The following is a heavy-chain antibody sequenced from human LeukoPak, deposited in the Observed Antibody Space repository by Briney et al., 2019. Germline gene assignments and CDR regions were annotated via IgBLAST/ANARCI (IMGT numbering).Heavy chain of an antibody. D-gene: IGHD3-16*01. J-gene: IGHJ5*02. V-gene: IGHV4-31*03. CDR2: IYYSGNT. Sequence: PSQTLSLTCSVSGGSISSGGYYWSWIRQHPGKGLEWIGYIYYSGNTYYNPSLKSRGIILLDTSKNQFSLTLSSVTAADTAVYYCARGSSHTMIRGIMIITNKWFAPCSQGTLVTVSS. CDR3: ARGSSHTMIRGIMIITNKWFAP. CDR1: GGSISSGGYY.